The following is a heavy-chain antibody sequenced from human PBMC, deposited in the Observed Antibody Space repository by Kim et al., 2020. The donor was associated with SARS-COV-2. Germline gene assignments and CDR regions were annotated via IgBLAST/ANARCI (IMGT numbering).Heavy chain of an antibody. CDR2: IYYSGST. J-gene: IGHJ4*02. V-gene: IGHV4-59*01. Sequence: SETLSLTCTVSGGSISSYYWSWIRQPPGKGLEWIWYIYYSGSTNYNPSLKSRVTISVDTSKNQFSLKLSSVTAADTAVYYCARGLMYLAVAGFDYWGQGTLVTVSS. D-gene: IGHD6-19*01. CDR3: ARGLMYLAVAGFDY. CDR1: GGSISSYY.